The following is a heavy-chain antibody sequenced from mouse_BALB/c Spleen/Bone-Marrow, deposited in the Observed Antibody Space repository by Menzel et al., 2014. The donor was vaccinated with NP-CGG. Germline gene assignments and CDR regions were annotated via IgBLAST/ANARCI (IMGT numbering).Heavy chain of an antibody. Sequence: EVQLQESGAELVRPRALVKLSCKASGFNIKDYYMHWVKQRPEQGLEWIGWIDPENGNTIYDPKFQGKASITADTSSNTAYLQLSSLTSEDTAVYYCARSYYYGSSLYAMDYWGQGTSVTVSS. D-gene: IGHD1-1*01. CDR3: ARSYYYGSSLYAMDY. CDR1: GFNIKDYY. CDR2: IDPENGNT. J-gene: IGHJ4*01. V-gene: IGHV14-1*02.